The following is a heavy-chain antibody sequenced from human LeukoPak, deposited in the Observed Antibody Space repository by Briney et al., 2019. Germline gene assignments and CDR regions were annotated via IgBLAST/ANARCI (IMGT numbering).Heavy chain of an antibody. D-gene: IGHD1-26*01. CDR3: ARGVGLDNAFDI. V-gene: IGHV1-69*13. J-gene: IGHJ3*02. Sequence: ASVKVSCKASGGTFSSYAISWVRQAPGQGLEWMGGIIPIFGTANYAQKFQGRVTITADESTSTAYMELSSLRSEDTAVYYCARGVGLDNAFDIWGQGTMLTVSS. CDR2: IIPIFGTA. CDR1: GGTFSSYA.